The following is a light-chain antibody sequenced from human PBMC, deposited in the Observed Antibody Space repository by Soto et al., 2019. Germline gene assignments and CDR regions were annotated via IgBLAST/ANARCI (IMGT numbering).Light chain of an antibody. CDR3: TSYTSSITYV. J-gene: IGLJ1*01. Sequence: QSVLTQPASVSGSPGQSITISCSGTSSDVGGYNYVSWYQQHPGKAPKLMIYEVSNRPSGVSNRFSGSKSGNTASLTISGLQSEDEADYYCTSYTSSITYVFGNGKKGTVL. V-gene: IGLV2-14*01. CDR2: EVS. CDR1: SSDVGGYNY.